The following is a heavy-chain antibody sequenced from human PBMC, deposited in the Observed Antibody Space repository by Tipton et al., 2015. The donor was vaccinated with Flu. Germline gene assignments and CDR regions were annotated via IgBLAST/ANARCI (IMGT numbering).Heavy chain of an antibody. V-gene: IGHV1-2*02. CDR2: INPNSGGT. J-gene: IGHJ6*02. CDR1: GYTFTGYY. D-gene: IGHD3-22*01. Sequence: QLVQSGAEVKKPGASVKVSCKASGYTFTGYYMHWVRQAPGQGLEWMGWINPNSGGTNYAQKFQGRVTMTRDTSISTAYMELSRLRSDDPAVYYCAISGYSIHYYYYGMDVWGQGTTVTVSS. CDR3: AISGYSIHYYYYGMDV.